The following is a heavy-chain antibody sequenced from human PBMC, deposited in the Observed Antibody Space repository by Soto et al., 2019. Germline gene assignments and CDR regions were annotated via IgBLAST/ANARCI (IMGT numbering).Heavy chain of an antibody. CDR1: GGSISSYY. CDR3: ARDTHASSSSAEGYYYYYYMDV. V-gene: IGHV4-59*01. D-gene: IGHD6-6*01. J-gene: IGHJ6*03. Sequence: SETLSLTCTVSGGSISSYYWSWIRQPPGKGLEWIGYIYYSGSTNYNPSLKSRVTISVDASKNQFSLKLSSVTAADTAVYYCARDTHASSSSAEGYYYYYYMDVWGKGTTVTVSS. CDR2: IYYSGST.